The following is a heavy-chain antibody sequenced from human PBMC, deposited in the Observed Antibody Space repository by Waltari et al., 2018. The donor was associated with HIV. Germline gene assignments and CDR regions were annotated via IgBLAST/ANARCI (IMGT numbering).Heavy chain of an antibody. Sequence: QLQLQESGPGLVKPSETLSLTCTVSGGSISSSSYYWCWLRQPPGKGLEWVGSIYYSGSTYYNPSLKSRVTISVDTSKNQFSLKLSSVTAADTAVYYCASRPIYGDYSPYGMDVWGQGTTVTVSS. D-gene: IGHD4-17*01. CDR1: GGSISSSSYY. CDR2: IYYSGST. CDR3: ASRPIYGDYSPYGMDV. V-gene: IGHV4-39*01. J-gene: IGHJ6*02.